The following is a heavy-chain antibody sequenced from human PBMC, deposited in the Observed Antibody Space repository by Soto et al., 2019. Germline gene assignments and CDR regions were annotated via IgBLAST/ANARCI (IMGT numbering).Heavy chain of an antibody. Sequence: EVQLVESGGGSVQPGESLRLSCVASGFSFNMYWMSWIRQAPGKGLEWVARIKQDGGEKYYVDSVKGRFTVSRDNAKNSLHLQLHSVSADDAGIYYCVRDQLILPADYFYYGVDVWCQGTTVTVSS. CDR2: IKQDGGEK. J-gene: IGHJ6*02. CDR3: VRDQLILPADYFYYGVDV. V-gene: IGHV3-7*03. CDR1: GFSFNMYW.